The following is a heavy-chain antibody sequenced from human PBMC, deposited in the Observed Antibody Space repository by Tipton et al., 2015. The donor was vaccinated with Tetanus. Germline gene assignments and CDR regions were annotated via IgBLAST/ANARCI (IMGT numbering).Heavy chain of an antibody. D-gene: IGHD3-10*01. CDR3: AKVPFYYGSGNLGATFFDL. J-gene: IGHJ2*01. CDR1: GFTFSSYG. Sequence: SLRLFCAASGFTFSSYGMHWVRQAPGKGLEWVAVISYDGSNKYYADSVKGRFTISRDNSKNTLYLQMNSLRAEDTAVYYCAKVPFYYGSGNLGATFFDLWGRGTLVTVSS. CDR2: ISYDGSNK. V-gene: IGHV3-30*18.